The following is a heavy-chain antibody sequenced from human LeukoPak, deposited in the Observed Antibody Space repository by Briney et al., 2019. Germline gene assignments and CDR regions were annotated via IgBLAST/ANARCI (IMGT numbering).Heavy chain of an antibody. D-gene: IGHD3-10*01. CDR1: GCSFTNYW. Sequence: MRGESLKVSCKGSGCSFTNYWIGWVRQMPGKGLEWMGIIYPGDSDTRYSPSFQGQVTFSADKSISTAYLQWSSLKASDTAMYYCARRDGSGSYRVPDYWGQGTLVTVSS. V-gene: IGHV5-51*01. CDR3: ARRDGSGSYRVPDY. CDR2: IYPGDSDT. J-gene: IGHJ4*02.